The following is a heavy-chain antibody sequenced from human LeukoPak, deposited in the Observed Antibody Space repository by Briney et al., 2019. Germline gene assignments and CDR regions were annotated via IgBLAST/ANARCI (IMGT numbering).Heavy chain of an antibody. CDR3: SKPGLAGYYDSSGYRGFDY. V-gene: IGHV3-30*02. D-gene: IGHD3-22*01. CDR1: GFSFSNYG. J-gene: IGHJ4*02. Sequence: GGSLRLSCAASGFSFSNYGMHWVRQAPGKGLEWVAFIRYDGSNKYYADSVEGRFTISRDNSKNTLYLQMNSLRAEDTAVYYCSKPGLAGYYDSSGYRGFDYWGQGTLVTVSS. CDR2: IRYDGSNK.